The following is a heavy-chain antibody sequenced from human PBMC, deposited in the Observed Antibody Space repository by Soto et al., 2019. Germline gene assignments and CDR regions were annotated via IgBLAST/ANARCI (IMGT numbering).Heavy chain of an antibody. D-gene: IGHD1-26*01. J-gene: IGHJ4*02. V-gene: IGHV1-18*01. CDR2: ISAYTGNT. CDR3: ARGPESRSTAYFDY. Sequence: ASVKVSCKASGYTFTGYGITWVRQAPGQGLEWMGWISAYTGNTNYAQKVQGRVTMSTDASTSTAYLELRSLRSDDTAVYYCARGPESRSTAYFDYWGQGTLVTVSS. CDR1: GYTFTGYG.